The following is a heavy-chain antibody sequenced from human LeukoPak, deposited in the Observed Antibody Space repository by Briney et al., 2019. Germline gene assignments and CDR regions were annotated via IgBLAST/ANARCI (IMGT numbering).Heavy chain of an antibody. D-gene: IGHD6-13*01. CDR2: ISGSGGST. V-gene: IGHV3-23*01. Sequence: GGSLRLSCAASGFTFSSYAMSWVRQAPGKGLEWVSAISGSGGSTYYADSVKGRFTVSRDNSKNTLYLQMNSLRAEDTAVYYCATVGYSSWYTFDYWGQGTLVTVSS. CDR1: GFTFSSYA. J-gene: IGHJ4*02. CDR3: ATVGYSSWYTFDY.